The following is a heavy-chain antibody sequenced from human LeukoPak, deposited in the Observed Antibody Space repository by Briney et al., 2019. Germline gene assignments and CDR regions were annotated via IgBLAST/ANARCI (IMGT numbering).Heavy chain of an antibody. CDR2: IYYSGST. D-gene: IGHD3-10*01. V-gene: IGHV4-31*03. CDR1: GGSISSGGYY. CDR3: ASHQRGHLDY. Sequence: SETLPLTCTVSGGSISSGGYYWSWIRQHPGKGLEWIGYIYYSGSTYYNPSLKSRVTISVDTSKNQFSLKLSSVTAADTAVYYCASHQRGHLDYWGQGTLVTVSS. J-gene: IGHJ4*02.